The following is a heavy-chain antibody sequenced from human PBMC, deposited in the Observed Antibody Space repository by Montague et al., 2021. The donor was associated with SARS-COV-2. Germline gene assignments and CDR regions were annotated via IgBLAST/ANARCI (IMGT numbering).Heavy chain of an antibody. Sequence: SETLSLTCTVSGGSISSYYWSWIRQPPGKGPEWIGYIFNSGSTNYNPSLKSRVTISVDTSKNQLSLRLRSVTAADTAVYYCVRVGVSNWYSFFDYWGQGTLVTVSS. CDR3: VRVGVSNWYSFFDY. CDR1: GGSISSYY. V-gene: IGHV4-59*01. D-gene: IGHD6-13*01. CDR2: IFNSGST. J-gene: IGHJ4*02.